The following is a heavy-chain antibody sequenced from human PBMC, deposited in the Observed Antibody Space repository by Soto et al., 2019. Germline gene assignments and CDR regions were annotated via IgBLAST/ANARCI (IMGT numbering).Heavy chain of an antibody. CDR2: IYYSVST. CDR1: GGSISSYY. D-gene: IGHD4-17*01. CDR3: ARDLYFNTVTFDY. V-gene: IGHV4-59*01. J-gene: IGHJ4*02. Sequence: PSETLSLTFTVSGGSISSYYWSWFRQPPGKGLEWIGYIYYSVSTNYNPPLKSRVTISVDTSKNQFSLKLSSVTAADTAVYYCARDLYFNTVTFDYWGQGTLVTVSS.